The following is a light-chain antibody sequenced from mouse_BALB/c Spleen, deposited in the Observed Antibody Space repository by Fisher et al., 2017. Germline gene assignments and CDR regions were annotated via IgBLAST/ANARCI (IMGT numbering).Light chain of an antibody. J-gene: IGKJ5*01. Sequence: IVLTQSTAIMSASLGERVTMTCTASSSVSSSYLHWYQQKPGSSPKLWIYSTSNLASGVPGRFSGSGSGNSYSLTISSMEAEDAATYYCHQWSSYPPTFGAGTKLELK. CDR1: SSVSSSY. CDR2: STS. CDR3: HQWSSYPPT. V-gene: IGKV4-74*01.